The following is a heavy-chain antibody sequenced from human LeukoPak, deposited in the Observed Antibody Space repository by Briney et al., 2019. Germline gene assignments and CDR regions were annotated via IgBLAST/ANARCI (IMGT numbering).Heavy chain of an antibody. CDR3: DCSSTSCYAAGDY. J-gene: IGHJ4*02. D-gene: IGHD2-2*01. V-gene: IGHV3-30*02. CDR2: IRSDGSNK. CDR1: GFNFRNFD. Sequence: PGGSLRLSCAASGFNFRNFDMHWVRQAPGKGLEWVAFIRSDGSNKYYADSMEGRFTISRDNSKNTLYLQMNSLRAEDTAVYYCDCSSTSCYAAGDYWGQGTLVTVSS.